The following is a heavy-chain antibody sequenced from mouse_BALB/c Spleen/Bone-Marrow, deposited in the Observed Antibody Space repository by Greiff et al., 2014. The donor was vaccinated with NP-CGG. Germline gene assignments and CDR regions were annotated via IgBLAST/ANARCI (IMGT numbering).Heavy chain of an antibody. CDR1: GYTFTDYY. V-gene: IGHV1-77*01. CDR2: IYPGGGNT. Sequence: QVQLQQSGAELARPGASVKLSCKASGYTFTDYYINWVKQRTGQGLEWIGEIYPGGGNTYYNEKFKGKATLTADKSSSTAYMQLSSLTSEDSAVYFCARSRGYAWFAYWGQGTLVTVSA. D-gene: IGHD2-2*01. J-gene: IGHJ3*01. CDR3: ARSRGYAWFAY.